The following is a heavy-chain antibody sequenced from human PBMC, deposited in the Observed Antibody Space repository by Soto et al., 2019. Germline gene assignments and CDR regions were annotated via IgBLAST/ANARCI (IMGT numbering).Heavy chain of an antibody. D-gene: IGHD3-10*01. CDR1: GFTFSSYS. CDR3: ARQYGSGSYGPNWFDP. Sequence: PGGSLRLSCVVTGFTFSSYSMNWVRQAPGKGLEWVSHISSSSTTIYYADSVKGRFTISRDNAKNQFSLKLSSVTAADTAVYYCARQYGSGSYGPNWFDPWGQGTLVTVSP. J-gene: IGHJ5*02. V-gene: IGHV3-48*04. CDR2: ISSSSTTI.